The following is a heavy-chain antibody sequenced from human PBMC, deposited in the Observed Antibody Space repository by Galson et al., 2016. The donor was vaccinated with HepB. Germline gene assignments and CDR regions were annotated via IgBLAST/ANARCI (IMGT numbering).Heavy chain of an antibody. CDR2: ISCNGGTT. Sequence: SLRLSCAASGFTFSNYAMSWGRQAPGKGLQWVSGISCNGGTTYYADSVKGRFTISRDNSKNTPYLRMNSLSAEDAAVYYCAKGDDFWGGYYGGLWGQGTLVTVSS. CDR1: GFTFSNYA. D-gene: IGHD3-3*01. V-gene: IGHV3-23*01. J-gene: IGHJ4*02. CDR3: AKGDDFWGGYYGGL.